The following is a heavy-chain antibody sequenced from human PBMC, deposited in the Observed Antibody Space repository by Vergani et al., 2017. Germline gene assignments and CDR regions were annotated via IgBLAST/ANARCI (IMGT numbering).Heavy chain of an antibody. J-gene: IGHJ4*02. Sequence: EVHLLESGGGLRQPGGSLKLSCAASGFTFSTSAMSWVRQVPGKGLEWVATISGSGGSTYYADSVKGRFTISRDNSKNTLYLQMNSLRAEDTAVYYCAKETAMGSYYDVVYWGQGTLVTVSS. D-gene: IGHD1-26*01. V-gene: IGHV3-23*01. CDR1: GFTFSTSA. CDR3: AKETAMGSYYDVVY. CDR2: ISGSGGST.